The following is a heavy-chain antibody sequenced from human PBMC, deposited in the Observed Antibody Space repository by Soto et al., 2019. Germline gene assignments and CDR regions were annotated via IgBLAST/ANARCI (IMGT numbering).Heavy chain of an antibody. Sequence: QITLKESGPTLVKPTQTLTLTCTFSGFSLNTSGVGVGWIRQPPGKALEWLALIYWDDDKRYSPSLKSRLTITKDTSKNEVVLTVTNMDPVDTDTYYCALRQVLEHCSGGGCSYPVCFDYWGQGTLVTVSS. CDR3: ALRQVLEHCSGGGCSYPVCFDY. CDR1: GFSLNTSGVG. V-gene: IGHV2-5*02. CDR2: IYWDDDK. D-gene: IGHD2-15*01. J-gene: IGHJ4*02.